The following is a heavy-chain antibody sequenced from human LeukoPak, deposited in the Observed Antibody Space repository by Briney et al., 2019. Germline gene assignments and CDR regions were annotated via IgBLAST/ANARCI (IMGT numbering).Heavy chain of an antibody. CDR3: ARHGDLGVDH. CDR1: GFTLSSYW. CDR2: INSDGGRT. J-gene: IGHJ4*02. D-gene: IGHD4-17*01. Sequence: GGSLRLSCAASGFTLSSYWMHWVRQAPGKGLVWVSRINSDGGRTDYADSVKGRFTISRDNARNTLYLQMNSLRPEDTAVYYCARHGDLGVDHWGQGTLVTVSS. V-gene: IGHV3-74*01.